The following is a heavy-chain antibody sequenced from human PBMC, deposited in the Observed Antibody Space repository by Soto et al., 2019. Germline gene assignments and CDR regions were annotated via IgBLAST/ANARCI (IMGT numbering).Heavy chain of an antibody. CDR2: IKSKTDGGTT. Sequence: GGSLRLSCAASGFTFSNAWMSWVRQAPGKGLEWVGRIKSKTDGGTTDYAAPVKGRFTISRDDSKNTLYLQMNSLKTEDTAVYYCTTDQKDGSGSYYKGPRGYYYGMDVWGQGTTVTVSS. CDR3: TTDQKDGSGSYYKGPRGYYYGMDV. V-gene: IGHV3-15*01. D-gene: IGHD3-10*01. J-gene: IGHJ6*02. CDR1: GFTFSNAW.